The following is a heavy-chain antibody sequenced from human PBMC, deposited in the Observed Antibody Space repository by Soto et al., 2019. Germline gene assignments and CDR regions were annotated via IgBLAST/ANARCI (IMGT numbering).Heavy chain of an antibody. CDR3: ARNYRYTSGWYAENYFDY. Sequence: PSRTLSLSCAISGDSVSSNSAAWNWIRQSPSRGLEWLGRTYYRSKSYNDYAVSVKSRITINPDTSKNQFSLQLHSVTPEDTAVYYCARNYRYTSGWYAENYFDYWGQGTLVTVSS. CDR2: TYYRSKSYN. J-gene: IGHJ4*02. CDR1: GDSVSSNSAA. V-gene: IGHV6-1*01. D-gene: IGHD6-19*01.